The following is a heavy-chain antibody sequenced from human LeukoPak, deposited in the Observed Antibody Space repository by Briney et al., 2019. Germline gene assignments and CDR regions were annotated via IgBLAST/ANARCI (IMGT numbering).Heavy chain of an antibody. Sequence: SQTLSLTCTVSGGSISSDNYYWSWIRHHPRKGLEWIGYIYYNGATYYNPSLQSRVTISIDPSNNQFSLKLSSVTAADTAVYYCARGLLGRAGAFDIWGQGTMVTVSS. CDR1: GGSISSDNYY. J-gene: IGHJ3*02. CDR3: ARGLLGRAGAFDI. V-gene: IGHV4-30-4*01. CDR2: IYYNGAT.